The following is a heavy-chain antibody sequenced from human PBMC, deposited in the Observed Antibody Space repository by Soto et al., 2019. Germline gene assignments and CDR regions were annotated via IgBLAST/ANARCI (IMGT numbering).Heavy chain of an antibody. CDR3: ARDGGCYDILDTNDY. CDR1: GYTFTGYY. Sequence: ASVKVSCKASGYTFTGYYMHWVRQAPGQGLEWMGWINPNSGGTNYAQKFQGRVTMTRDTSISTAYVELSRLRSDDTAVYYCARDGGCYDILDTNDYWGQGTLVTVSS. D-gene: IGHD3-9*01. J-gene: IGHJ4*02. V-gene: IGHV1-2*02. CDR2: INPNSGGT.